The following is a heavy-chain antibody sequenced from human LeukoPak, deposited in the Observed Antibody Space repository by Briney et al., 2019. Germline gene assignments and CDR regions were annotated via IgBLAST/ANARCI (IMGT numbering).Heavy chain of an antibody. D-gene: IGHD2-2*02. V-gene: IGHV4-39*07. J-gene: IGHJ3*02. CDR2: IYYSGST. CDR1: GGSISSSSYY. CDR3: ARDDTFKGKAGAFDI. Sequence: SETLSLTCTVSGGSISSSSYYWGWIRQPPGKGLEWIGSIYYSGSTYYNPSLKSRVTISVDTSKYQFSLKLSSVTAADTAVYYCARDDTFKGKAGAFDIWGQGTMVTVSS.